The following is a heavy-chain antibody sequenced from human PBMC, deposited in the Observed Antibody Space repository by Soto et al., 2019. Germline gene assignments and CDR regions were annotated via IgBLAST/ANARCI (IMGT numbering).Heavy chain of an antibody. CDR3: AKDCRSLVAPFCY. CDR1: GFTFSSYG. CDR2: ISYDGSNK. Sequence: GGSLRLSCAASGFTFSSYGMHWVRQAPGKGLEWVAVISYDGSNKYYADSVKGRFTISRDNSKNTLYLQMNSLRAEDTAVYYCAKDCRSLVAPFCYWGQGTLVTVSS. D-gene: IGHD2-15*01. J-gene: IGHJ4*02. V-gene: IGHV3-30*18.